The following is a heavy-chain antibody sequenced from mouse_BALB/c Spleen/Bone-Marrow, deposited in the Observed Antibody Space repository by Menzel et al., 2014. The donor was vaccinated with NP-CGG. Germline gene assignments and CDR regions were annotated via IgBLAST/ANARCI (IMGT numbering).Heavy chain of an antibody. J-gene: IGHJ4*01. CDR3: ARGGRAMAF. Sequence: QVQLKESGAALVKPGASVSLSCRASGFTFTTYWIHWVKQRPGQGLEWIGEINPNNGRTNYNERFKTKATLTVDKSSSTAYMQLSSLTSEDSAVYYCARGGRAMAFWGQGTSVTVSS. CDR2: INPNNGRT. V-gene: IGHV1S81*02. D-gene: IGHD3-3*01. CDR1: GFTFTTYW.